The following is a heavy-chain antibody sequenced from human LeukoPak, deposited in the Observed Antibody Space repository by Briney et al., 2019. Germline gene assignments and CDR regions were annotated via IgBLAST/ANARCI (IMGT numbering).Heavy chain of an antibody. CDR3: ARGTRITMIVVVITGYYFDY. CDR2: INHSGST. V-gene: IGHV4-34*01. CDR1: GGSFSGYY. Sequence: PSETLSLTRAVYGGSFSGYYWSWIRQPPGKGLEWIGEINHSGSTNYNPSLKSRVTISVDTSKNQFSLKLSSVTAADTAVYYCARGTRITMIVVVITGYYFDYWGQGTLVTVSS. J-gene: IGHJ4*02. D-gene: IGHD3-22*01.